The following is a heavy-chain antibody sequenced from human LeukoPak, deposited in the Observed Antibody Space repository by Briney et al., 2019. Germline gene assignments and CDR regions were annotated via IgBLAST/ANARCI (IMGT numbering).Heavy chain of an antibody. CDR3: ARTRPYYYGSGSSDY. D-gene: IGHD3-10*01. Sequence: GGSLRLSCAASGFTFSIYTINWVRQAPGKGPEWLSSISDNSRYIYYADSVKGRFTTSRDNAQNLVFLQLNSLRAEDTAVYYCARTRPYYYGSGSSDYWGQGTLVTVSS. J-gene: IGHJ4*02. CDR2: ISDNSRYI. V-gene: IGHV3-21*01. CDR1: GFTFSIYT.